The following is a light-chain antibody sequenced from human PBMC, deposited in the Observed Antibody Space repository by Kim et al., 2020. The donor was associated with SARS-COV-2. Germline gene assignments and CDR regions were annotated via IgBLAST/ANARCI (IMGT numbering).Light chain of an antibody. CDR3: QQYGSSPPYT. CDR1: QTVSSNY. CDR2: GAS. Sequence: SPAERASLSCGASQTVSSNYLAWYQQKPGQAPRLLIYGASSRATGIPDRFSGSGSGTDFTLTINRLEPEDFAVYYCQQYGSSPPYTFGQGTKLEI. J-gene: IGKJ2*01. V-gene: IGKV3-20*01.